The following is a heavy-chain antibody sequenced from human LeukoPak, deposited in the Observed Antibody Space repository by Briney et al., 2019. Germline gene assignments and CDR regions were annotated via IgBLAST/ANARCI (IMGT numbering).Heavy chain of an antibody. D-gene: IGHD1-26*01. CDR1: GFTFSGYY. V-gene: IGHV3-11*04. CDR2: ISSSGSTI. CDR3: ARDPFNSDYYYYMDV. J-gene: IGHJ6*03. Sequence: GGSLRLSCAASGFTFSGYYMSWIRQAPGKGLEWVSYISSSGSTIYYADSVKGRFTISRDNAKNSLHLQMNSLRAEDTAVYYCARDPFNSDYYYYMDVWGKGTTVTVSS.